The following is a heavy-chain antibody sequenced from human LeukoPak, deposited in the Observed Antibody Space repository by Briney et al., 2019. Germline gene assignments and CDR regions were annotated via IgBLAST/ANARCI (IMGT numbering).Heavy chain of an antibody. D-gene: IGHD3-22*01. J-gene: IGHJ4*02. CDR1: GFTFSSYS. CDR3: ARDGYYDSSDY. V-gene: IGHV3-48*01. Sequence: GGSLRLSCAASGFTFSSYSMNWVRQAPGKGLEWVSYISSSSSTIYYADSVKGRFTISRDNAKNSLYLQMNSLRAEDTAVYYCARDGYYDSSDYWGQGTLVTVSS. CDR2: ISSSSSTI.